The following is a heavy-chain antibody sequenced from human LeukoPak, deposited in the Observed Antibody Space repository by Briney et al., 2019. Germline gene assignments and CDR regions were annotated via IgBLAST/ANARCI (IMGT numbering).Heavy chain of an antibody. V-gene: IGHV4-39*01. Sequence: PSETLSLTCTVSGDSISTSIYFWGWIRQPLGKGLEWIGSIFYGGSTYYNPSLKSRVTMSVDTSKSHFSLKLTSVTATDTALYYCARHRSPSRYSYASGGFYYTDYWGQGTLVTVSS. CDR3: ARHRSPSRYSYASGGFYYTDY. J-gene: IGHJ4*02. D-gene: IGHD3-22*01. CDR2: IFYGGST. CDR1: GDSISTSIYF.